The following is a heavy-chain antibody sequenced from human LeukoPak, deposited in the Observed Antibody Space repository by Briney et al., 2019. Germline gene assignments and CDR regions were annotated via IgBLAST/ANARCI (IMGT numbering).Heavy chain of an antibody. CDR3: ARSVAGTFYFDY. Sequence: GGSLRLSCAASGFTFSSYSMNWVRQAPGKGLEWVSSISSSSSYIYYADSVKGRFTISRDNAKNSLYLQMNSLRAEDTAVYYCARSVAGTFYFDYWGQGTLVTVSS. V-gene: IGHV3-21*01. J-gene: IGHJ4*02. CDR2: ISSSSSYI. CDR1: GFTFSSYS. D-gene: IGHD1-7*01.